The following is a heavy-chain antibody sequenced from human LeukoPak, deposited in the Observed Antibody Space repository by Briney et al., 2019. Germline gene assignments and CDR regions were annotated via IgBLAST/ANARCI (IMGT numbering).Heavy chain of an antibody. Sequence: SETLSLTCTVSGGSISSYFWSWIRQPPGKGLEWIGYIYYSGSTNYNPSLKGRVTISVDTSKNQFSLKLSSVTAADTAVYYCGSYRASYASGFWGQGTLVTVSS. CDR3: GSYRASYASGF. V-gene: IGHV4-59*01. J-gene: IGHJ4*02. D-gene: IGHD3-10*01. CDR1: GGSISSYF. CDR2: IYYSGST.